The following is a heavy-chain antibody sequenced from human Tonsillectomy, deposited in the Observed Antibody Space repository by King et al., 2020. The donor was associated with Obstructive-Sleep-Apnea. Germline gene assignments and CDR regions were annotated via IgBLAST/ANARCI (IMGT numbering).Heavy chain of an antibody. CDR1: GFTFSSFV. J-gene: IGHJ4*02. V-gene: IGHV3-23*04. CDR2: ISGSADST. CDR3: ARSYDFWGGPHD. Sequence: VQLVESGGGLVQPGGSLRLSCAASGFTFSSFVMNWVRQAPGKGLEWGSGISGSADSTYYADSVKGRFTISRDNSKNTLYLQMTSLRAEDTALYYCARSYDFWGGPHDWGQGTLVTVSS. D-gene: IGHD3-3*01.